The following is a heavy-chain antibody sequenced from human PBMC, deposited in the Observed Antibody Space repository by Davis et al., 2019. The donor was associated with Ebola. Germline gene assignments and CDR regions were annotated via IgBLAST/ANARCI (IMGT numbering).Heavy chain of an antibody. CDR2: IHPNDGTT. J-gene: IGHJ4*02. V-gene: IGHV1-46*01. Sequence: AASVKVSCKASGYTFTNYYMHWVRKAPGQGLEWMGLIHPNDGTTKYPQKLQGRVTMTTDTSTSTAYMELRSLRSDDTAVYYCARDGYCSGGSCYLSQNKLDYWGQGTLVTVSS. CDR1: GYTFTNYY. D-gene: IGHD2-15*01. CDR3: ARDGYCSGGSCYLSQNKLDY.